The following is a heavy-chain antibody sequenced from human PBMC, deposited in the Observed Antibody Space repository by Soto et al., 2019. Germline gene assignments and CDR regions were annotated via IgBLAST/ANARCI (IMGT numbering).Heavy chain of an antibody. D-gene: IGHD3-22*01. Sequence: GGSLRLSCAASGFTFSSYAMSWVRQAPGKGLEWVSAISGSGGSTYYADSVKGRFTISRDNSKNTLYLQMNSLRAEDTAVYYCAKCTMYYYDSSGYLNNWFGPWGQGTLVTVSS. CDR2: ISGSGGST. J-gene: IGHJ5*02. V-gene: IGHV3-23*01. CDR1: GFTFSSYA. CDR3: AKCTMYYYDSSGYLNNWFGP.